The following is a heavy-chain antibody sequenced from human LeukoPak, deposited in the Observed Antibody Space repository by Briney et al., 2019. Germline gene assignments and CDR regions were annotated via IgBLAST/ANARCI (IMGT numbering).Heavy chain of an antibody. Sequence: PGGSLRLSCAASGLIFNDAWMTWVRQAPGRGLEWVGRIKSKTDGASIDYAAPVKDRFTISRDDSKDPLYLQMDGLKADDTAVYYCSTRVLTERNDYWGQGTLVTASS. CDR1: GLIFNDAW. V-gene: IGHV3-15*07. CDR2: IKSKTDGASI. CDR3: STRVLTERNDY. J-gene: IGHJ4*02. D-gene: IGHD1-1*01.